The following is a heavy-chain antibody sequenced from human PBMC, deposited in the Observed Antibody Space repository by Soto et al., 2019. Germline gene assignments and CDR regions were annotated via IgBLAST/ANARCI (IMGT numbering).Heavy chain of an antibody. CDR1: GGSISSGGYY. Sequence: QVQLQESGPGLVKPSQTLSLTCTVSGGSISSGGYYWSWIRQHPGKGLEWIGYIYYSGSTYYNPSLKSRVTISVDTSKNQFSLMLSSVTDADTAVYYCARVFSDSSSFFDPWGQGTLVTVSS. CDR3: ARVFSDSSSFFDP. D-gene: IGHD6-13*01. V-gene: IGHV4-31*03. CDR2: IYYSGST. J-gene: IGHJ5*02.